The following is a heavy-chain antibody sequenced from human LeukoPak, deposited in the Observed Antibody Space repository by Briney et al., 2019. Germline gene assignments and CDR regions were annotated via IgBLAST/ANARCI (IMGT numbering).Heavy chain of an antibody. CDR3: ASSGSYRFDY. CDR2: ITASGTAM. V-gene: IGHV3-48*02. CDR1: GFTFSSFS. Sequence: GGSLRLSCAASGFTFSSFSMNWVRQAPEKGLEWVSHITASGTAMFYADSVKGRFTISRDNAKNSLYLQMNSLRDEDTAVYYCASSGSYRFDYWGQGTLVTVSS. J-gene: IGHJ4*02. D-gene: IGHD1-26*01.